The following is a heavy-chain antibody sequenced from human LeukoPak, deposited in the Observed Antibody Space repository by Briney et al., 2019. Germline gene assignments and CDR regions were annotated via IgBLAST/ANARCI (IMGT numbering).Heavy chain of an antibody. V-gene: IGHV1-69*13. J-gene: IGHJ3*02. CDR3: ATYTYSSGYYRTPFDI. Sequence: ASVKVSCKASGGTFSSYAISWVRQAPGQGLEWMGGIIPIFGTANYAQKFQGRVTITADESTSTAYMELSSLRSEDTAVYYCATYTYSSGYYRTPFDIWGQGTMVTVS. CDR2: IIPIFGTA. CDR1: GGTFSSYA. D-gene: IGHD3-22*01.